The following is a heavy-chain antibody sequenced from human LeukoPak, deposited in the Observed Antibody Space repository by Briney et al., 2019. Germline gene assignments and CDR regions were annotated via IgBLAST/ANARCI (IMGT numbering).Heavy chain of an antibody. D-gene: IGHD3-9*01. J-gene: IGHJ4*02. V-gene: IGHV3-74*01. Sequence: PGGSLRLSCAASGFTFSSYWMHWVRQAPGKGLVWVSRINSDGSSTSYADSVKGRFTISRDNAKNTLYLQMNSLRAEDTAVYYCARAISTGPIDYFDYWGQGTLVTVSS. CDR2: INSDGSST. CDR1: GFTFSSYW. CDR3: ARAISTGPIDYFDY.